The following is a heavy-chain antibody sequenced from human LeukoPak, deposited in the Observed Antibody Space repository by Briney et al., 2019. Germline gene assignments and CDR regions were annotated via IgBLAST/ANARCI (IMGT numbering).Heavy chain of an antibody. CDR2: VIPIFGTA. D-gene: IGHD1-26*01. J-gene: IGHJ6*02. CDR1: GGTFSSYA. Sequence: GASVKVSCKASGGTFSSYAISWVRQAPGQGLEWMGGVIPIFGTANYAQKFQGRVTITADESTSTAYMELSSLRSEDTAVYYCARLTRGYYYGMDVWGQGTMVTVSS. V-gene: IGHV1-69*13. CDR3: ARLTRGYYYGMDV.